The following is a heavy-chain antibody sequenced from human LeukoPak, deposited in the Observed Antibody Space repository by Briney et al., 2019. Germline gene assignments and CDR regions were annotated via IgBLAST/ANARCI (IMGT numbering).Heavy chain of an antibody. D-gene: IGHD6-6*01. CDR1: VYTFTGYY. CDR2: INPNSCGT. J-gene: IGHJ5*02. V-gene: IGHV1-2*02. Sequence: ASVKVSCKASVYTFTGYYMHWVRQAPGQGLEGMGWINPNSCGTNSAQKSQGPATMTRDTSISIAYMELSRLRSDDTAAYCWASGGGEYSSRNWSDPWGEGTLVTVFS. CDR3: ASGGGEYSSRNWSDP.